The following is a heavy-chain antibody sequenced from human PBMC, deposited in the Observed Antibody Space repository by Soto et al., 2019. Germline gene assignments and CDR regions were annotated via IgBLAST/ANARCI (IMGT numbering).Heavy chain of an antibody. Sequence: QVQLQASGPGLVKPSQTLSLTCTVSGDSMTTVGYSWPWIRQHPGQGLERTGFISYSGSTYYSSSLKGRVAISADTSKNQFSLKLNSVTAADTAVYYCTRGDYWGQGTLVTVSS. CDR1: GDSMTTVGYS. J-gene: IGHJ4*02. CDR2: ISYSGST. CDR3: TRGDY. V-gene: IGHV4-31*03.